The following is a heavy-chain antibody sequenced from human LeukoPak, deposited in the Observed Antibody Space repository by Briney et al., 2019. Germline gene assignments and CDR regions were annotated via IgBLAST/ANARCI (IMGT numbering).Heavy chain of an antibody. Sequence: RGSLRLSCAASGFTFSSYSMNWVRQAPGKGLEWVSSISSSSSYIYYADSVKGRFTISRDNAKNPLYLQMNSLRAEDTAVYYCARDGYSGSYFDYWGQGTLVTVSS. V-gene: IGHV3-21*01. D-gene: IGHD1-26*01. CDR3: ARDGYSGSYFDY. J-gene: IGHJ4*02. CDR2: ISSSSSYI. CDR1: GFTFSSYS.